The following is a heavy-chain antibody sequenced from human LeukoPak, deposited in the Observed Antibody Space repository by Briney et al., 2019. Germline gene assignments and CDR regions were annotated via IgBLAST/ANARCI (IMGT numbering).Heavy chain of an antibody. CDR3: ARGGAAFNL. D-gene: IGHD5-12*01. Sequence: PSETLSLTCTVSGGSISSNYWNWIRQPPGKGLEWIGYIYYSGSTNYNPSLTSRVTISVDTSKNQFSLKLSSVTAADTAVYYCARGGAAFNLWGRGTLVTVSS. J-gene: IGHJ2*01. V-gene: IGHV4-59*01. CDR2: IYYSGST. CDR1: GGSISSNY.